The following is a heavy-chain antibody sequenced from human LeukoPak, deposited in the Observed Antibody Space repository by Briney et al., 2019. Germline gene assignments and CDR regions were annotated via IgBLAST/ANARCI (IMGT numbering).Heavy chain of an antibody. V-gene: IGHV4-39*01. CDR2: ISSSGKA. Sequence: SETLSLTCAVAGGSITTTDFDWVWIRQPPEQGFEWIPTISSSGKAYYYPSLMSRVTISVDTSKNQFSLDVTSVTAADTGLFYCASFKGGNGLDYWRRGNLVIVS. D-gene: IGHD4-23*01. CDR1: GGSITTTDFD. J-gene: IGHJ4*02. CDR3: ASFKGGNGLDY.